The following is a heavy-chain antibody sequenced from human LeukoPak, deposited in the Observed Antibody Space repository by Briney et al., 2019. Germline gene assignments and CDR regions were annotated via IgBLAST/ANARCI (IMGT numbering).Heavy chain of an antibody. D-gene: IGHD4-17*01. V-gene: IGHV3-64D*06. CDR3: VKRGRTSDYAYDY. CDR2: ISSSGDYT. CDR1: GFTLSDYA. J-gene: IGHJ4*02. Sequence: PGGSLRLSCSASGFTLSDYAMHWVRQAPGRGLQFVSAISSSGDYTSYSDSVKGRFTISRDNSKNTLHLQMSSLRPEDTAVYFCVKRGRTSDYAYDYWGQGSLVTVSS.